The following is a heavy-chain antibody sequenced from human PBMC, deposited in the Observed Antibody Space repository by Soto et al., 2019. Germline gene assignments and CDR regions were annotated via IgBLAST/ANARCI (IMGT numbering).Heavy chain of an antibody. V-gene: IGHV3-66*01. CDR2: IYAAGST. CDR1: GFTVSGNS. D-gene: IGHD1-1*01. CDR3: ASDIFKTGATGVFDI. Sequence: EVQLVESGGGLVQPGGSLRLSCAASGFTVSGNSMSWVRQAPGQGLEWVSVIYAAGSTYYIDSVNGRFTISRDNSKNTLYLQMNSLRAEDTAVYYCASDIFKTGATGVFDIWGQGTRVTVSS. J-gene: IGHJ3*02.